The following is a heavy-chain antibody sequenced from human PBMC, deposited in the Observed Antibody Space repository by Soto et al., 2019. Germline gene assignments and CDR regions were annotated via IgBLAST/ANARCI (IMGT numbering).Heavy chain of an antibody. CDR2: IYYSGST. V-gene: IGHV4-39*01. CDR1: GGSISSSSYY. D-gene: IGHD3-9*01. J-gene: IGHJ6*02. CDR3: GRHLTGPNYGMDV. Sequence: QLQLQESGPGLVKPSETLSLTCTVSGGSISSSSYYWGWIRQPPGKGLEWIGSIYYSGSTYYNPSLRSRVTISVDTSKNHFSLKLSSVTAADTAVYYCGRHLTGPNYGMDVWGQGTTVTVSS.